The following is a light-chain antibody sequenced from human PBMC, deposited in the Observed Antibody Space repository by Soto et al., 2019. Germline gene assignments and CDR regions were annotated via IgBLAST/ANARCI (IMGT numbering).Light chain of an antibody. J-gene: IGKJ4*01. CDR2: DAS. CDR3: QKRSNWPLT. CDR1: QSVSSY. V-gene: IGKV3-11*02. Sequence: EIVLTQSPATLSLSPGERATLSCRASQSVSSYLAWYQHKPGQAPRLLIYDASNRATGIPARFSGSGSGRDFTLTINSLEPEDFAVYYCQKRSNWPLTFGGGTKGDIK.